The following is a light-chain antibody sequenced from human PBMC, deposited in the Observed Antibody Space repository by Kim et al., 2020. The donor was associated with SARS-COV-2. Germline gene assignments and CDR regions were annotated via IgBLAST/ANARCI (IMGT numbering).Light chain of an antibody. V-gene: IGKV2D-29*01. J-gene: IGKJ2*01. CDR1: QSLLHGDGNTY. CDR3: MQSLQIPPT. Sequence: DIVMTQTPRSLSVTXGQPASISCKCSQSLLHGDGNTYLYWFLQKPGQPPQLLIYEVSKRFSGVPDRFSGSQSGTDFTLQISRVEAEDVGIYYCMQSLQIPPTFGQGTKLEI. CDR2: EVS.